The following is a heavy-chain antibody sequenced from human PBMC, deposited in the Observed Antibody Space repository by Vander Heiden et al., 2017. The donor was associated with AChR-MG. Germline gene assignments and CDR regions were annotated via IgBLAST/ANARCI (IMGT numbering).Heavy chain of an antibody. D-gene: IGHD1-26*01. CDR1: GGTSSSYA. J-gene: IGHJ4*02. V-gene: IGHV1-69*01. CDR2: IIPIFGTA. CDR3: ARDQGVSGSSGYYFDY. Sequence: QVQLVQSGAAGKKPGSPVKVSCKASGGTSSSYAISWVRQAPGQGLEWMGGIIPIFGTANYAQKFQGRVTITADESTSTAYMELSSLRSEDTAVYYCARDQGVSGSSGYYFDYWGQGTLVTVSS.